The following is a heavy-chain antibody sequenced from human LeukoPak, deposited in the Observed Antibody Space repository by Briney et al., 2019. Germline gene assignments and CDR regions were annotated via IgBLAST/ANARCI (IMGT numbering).Heavy chain of an antibody. CDR3: ARAQVGYNWFDP. V-gene: IGHV3-21*01. CDR2: ISSSSSYI. CDR1: GFTFSSYS. D-gene: IGHD1-26*01. Sequence: GGSLRLSCAASGFTFSSYSMNWVRQAPGKGLEWVSSISSSSSYIYYADSVKGRFTISKDNAKNSLYLQMDSLRAEDTAVYYCARAQVGYNWFDPWGQGTLVTVFS. J-gene: IGHJ5*02.